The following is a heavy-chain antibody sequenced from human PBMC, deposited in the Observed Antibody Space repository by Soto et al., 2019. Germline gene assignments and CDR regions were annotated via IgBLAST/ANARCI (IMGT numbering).Heavy chain of an antibody. J-gene: IGHJ5*02. CDR2: IYYSEST. D-gene: IGHD1-26*01. V-gene: IGHV4-59*01. Sequence: SETLSLTCSVSGASISSYYWSWIRQPPGKGLEWIGYIYYSESTIYNPSLKSRVTISVDTFKKQFSLKLNAVTAADTALYYCARGVVGGTGWFDPWGQGTLVTVS. CDR1: GASISSYY. CDR3: ARGVVGGTGWFDP.